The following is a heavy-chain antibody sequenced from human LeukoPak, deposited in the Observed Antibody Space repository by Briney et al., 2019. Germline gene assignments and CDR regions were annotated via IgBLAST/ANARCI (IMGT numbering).Heavy chain of an antibody. J-gene: IGHJ4*02. Sequence: SETLPLTCAVYGGSFSGYYWSWIRQPPGKGLEWIGEINHSGSTNYNPSLKSRVTISVDTSKNQFSLKLSSVTAADTAVYYCARFDQQPNNYYFDYWGQGILVTVSS. V-gene: IGHV4-34*01. CDR3: ARFDQQPNNYYFDY. D-gene: IGHD1/OR15-1a*01. CDR2: INHSGST. CDR1: GGSFSGYY.